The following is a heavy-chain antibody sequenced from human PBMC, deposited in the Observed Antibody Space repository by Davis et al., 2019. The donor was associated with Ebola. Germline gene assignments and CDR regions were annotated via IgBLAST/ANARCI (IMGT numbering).Heavy chain of an antibody. V-gene: IGHV3-23*01. CDR1: GFIFSSYV. CDR3: ARGAYGDYIVKAFDI. D-gene: IGHD4-17*01. J-gene: IGHJ3*02. CDR2: LGTSADT. Sequence: GGSLRLSCAASGFIFSSYVMSWVRQAPGKGLEWVSTLGTSADTYYADSVKGRFTISRDNSKNTLYLQMNSLRAEDTAIYYCARGAYGDYIVKAFDIWGQGTKVTVSS.